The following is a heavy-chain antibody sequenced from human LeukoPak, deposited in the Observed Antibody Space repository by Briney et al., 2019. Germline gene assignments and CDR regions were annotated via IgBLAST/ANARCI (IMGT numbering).Heavy chain of an antibody. J-gene: IGHJ6*01. D-gene: IGHD3-10*01. CDR3: AKGGKVRGSTGMDV. Sequence: ASVKVSCKASGYTFTSYGINWVRQAPGQGLEWMGWISTYNGNTNYAQKLQARVTMTTDTSTSTAYMELRSLRSDDPAVYYCAKGGKVRGSTGMDVWGQGTTVTVSS. V-gene: IGHV1-18*04. CDR2: ISTYNGNT. CDR1: GYTFTSYG.